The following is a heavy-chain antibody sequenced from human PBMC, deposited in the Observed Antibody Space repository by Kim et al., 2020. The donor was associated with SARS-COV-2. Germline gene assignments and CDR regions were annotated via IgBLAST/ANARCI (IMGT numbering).Heavy chain of an antibody. Sequence: ASVKVSCKASGYTFTSYGISWVRQAPGQGLEWMGWISAYNGNTNYAQKLQGRVTMTTDTSTSTAYMELRSLRSDDTAVYYCARDKGASSSWFTTPLTLGYWGQGTLVTVSS. J-gene: IGHJ4*02. CDR1: GYTFTSYG. V-gene: IGHV1-18*01. CDR2: ISAYNGNT. CDR3: ARDKGASSSWFTTPLTLGY. D-gene: IGHD6-13*01.